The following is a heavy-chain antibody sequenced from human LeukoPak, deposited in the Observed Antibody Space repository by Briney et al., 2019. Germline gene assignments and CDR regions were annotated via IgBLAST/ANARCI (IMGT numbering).Heavy chain of an antibody. V-gene: IGHV3-23*01. J-gene: IGHJ4*02. CDR3: AKEGRVAADTGDYLDY. Sequence: GGSLRLSCAASGFTFSSYAMSWVRQAPGKGLEGVSGISGSGDTTNYADSVKGRFTISRDNSKNTLYLQMNSLRADDTAVYYCAKEGRVAADTGDYLDYWGQGTLVTVYS. CDR2: ISGSGDTT. D-gene: IGHD6-13*01. CDR1: GFTFSSYA.